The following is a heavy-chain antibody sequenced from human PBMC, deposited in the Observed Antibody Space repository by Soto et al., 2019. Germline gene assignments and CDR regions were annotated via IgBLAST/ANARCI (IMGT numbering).Heavy chain of an antibody. J-gene: IGHJ6*03. Sequence: KPSETLSLTCTVSGGSISSYYWSWIRQPPGKGLEWIGYIYYSGSTNYNPSLKSRVTISVDTSKNQFSLKLSSVTAADTAVYYCARVGSSWPYYYYYMDVWGKGTTVTVSS. CDR2: IYYSGST. CDR1: GGSISSYY. V-gene: IGHV4-59*01. CDR3: ARVGSSWPYYYYYMDV. D-gene: IGHD6-13*01.